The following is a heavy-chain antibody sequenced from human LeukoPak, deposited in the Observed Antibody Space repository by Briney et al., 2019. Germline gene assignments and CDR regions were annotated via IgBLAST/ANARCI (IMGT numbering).Heavy chain of an antibody. V-gene: IGHV4-61*02. CDR3: ASSSSSVSWFDP. CDR1: GGSISSGSYY. J-gene: IGHJ5*02. CDR2: IYTSGST. D-gene: IGHD6-6*01. Sequence: TSQTLSLTCTVSGGSISSGSYYWSWIRQPAGKGLEWIGRIYTSGSTNYNPSLKSRVTISVDTSKNQFSLKLSSVTAADTAVYYCASSSSSVSWFDPWGQGTLVTVSS.